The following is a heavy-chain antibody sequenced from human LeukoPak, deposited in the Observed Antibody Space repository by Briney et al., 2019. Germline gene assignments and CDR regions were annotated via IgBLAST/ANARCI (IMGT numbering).Heavy chain of an antibody. Sequence: WASVKVSCKASGYTFTSYGISWVRQAPGQGLEWMGWISAYNGNINYAQKFQGRVTMTTDTSTSTAYMELRSLRSDDTAVYYCVRDRDGIATTGNFDYWGQGTLVTVSS. V-gene: IGHV1-18*01. J-gene: IGHJ4*02. CDR2: ISAYNGNI. D-gene: IGHD6-13*01. CDR3: VRDRDGIATTGNFDY. CDR1: GYTFTSYG.